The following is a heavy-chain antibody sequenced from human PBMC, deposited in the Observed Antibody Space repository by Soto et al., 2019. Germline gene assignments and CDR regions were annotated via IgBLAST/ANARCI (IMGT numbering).Heavy chain of an antibody. Sequence: EVQLLESGGGLVQPGGSLRLSCAASGFTFSSYWMHWVRQAPGKGLMWVSRINSAGSSTSYADSVQGRFTISRDNAKNTLFLQMNSLRAEDTAVYYCASWDGDRDYWGQGTLVTVSS. D-gene: IGHD4-17*01. V-gene: IGHV3-74*01. CDR3: ASWDGDRDY. J-gene: IGHJ4*02. CDR1: GFTFSSYW. CDR2: INSAGSST.